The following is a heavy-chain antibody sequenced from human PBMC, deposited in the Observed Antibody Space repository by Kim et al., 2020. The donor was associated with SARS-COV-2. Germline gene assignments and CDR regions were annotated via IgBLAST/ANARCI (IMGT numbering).Heavy chain of an antibody. V-gene: IGHV3-74*01. J-gene: IGHJ4*02. CDR3: ARGYGSVSNYGYS. Sequence: CAVSVKGRFISSRDNATNTVYLQMNSLRAEDTAVYYWARGYGSVSNYGYSWGQGTLVTVSS. D-gene: IGHD3-10*01.